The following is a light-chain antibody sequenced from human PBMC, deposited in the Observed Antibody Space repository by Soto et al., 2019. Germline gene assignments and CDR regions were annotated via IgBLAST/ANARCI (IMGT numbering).Light chain of an antibody. Sequence: QSVLTQPASVSGSPGQSITIPCTGTSRDIGDYNYVSWYQQHPGKAPKLIIFEVSNRPSGISDRFSGFKSANTAYLTISGVQPEDEADYHCSSYTTIKTVVFGGGTKLTVL. CDR1: SRDIGDYNY. CDR3: SSYTTIKTVV. CDR2: EVS. V-gene: IGLV2-14*01. J-gene: IGLJ2*01.